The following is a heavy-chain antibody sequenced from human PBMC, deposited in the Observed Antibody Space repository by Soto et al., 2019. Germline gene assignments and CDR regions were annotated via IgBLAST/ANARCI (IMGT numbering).Heavy chain of an antibody. D-gene: IGHD3-10*01. J-gene: IGHJ6*02. CDR1: GGSISSSNW. CDR3: ARAPGGSGSYHPGDYYYGMDV. CDR2: IYHSGST. V-gene: IGHV4-4*02. Sequence: QVQLQESGPGLVKPSGTLSLTCAVSGGSISSSNWWSWVRQPPGKGLEWIGEIYHSGSTNYNPSLKSRVTISVDKSKNQFSLKLSSVTAADTAVYHCARAPGGSGSYHPGDYYYGMDVWGQGTTVTVSS.